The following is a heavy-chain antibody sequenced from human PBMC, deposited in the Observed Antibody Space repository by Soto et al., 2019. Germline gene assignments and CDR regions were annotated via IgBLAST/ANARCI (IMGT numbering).Heavy chain of an antibody. Sequence: SETLGLPCTVSGSYISSYDWNWIRQSTGKGLEWIGYIYHMGSSFYNPSLKSRVTISVDGSKNQFSLKVNSVTAADTAVYYCARGRLVPAVNFDYWGQGALVTVSS. CDR3: ARGRLVPAVNFDY. V-gene: IGHV4-59*12. CDR2: IYHMGSS. CDR1: GSYISSYD. D-gene: IGHD2-2*01. J-gene: IGHJ4*02.